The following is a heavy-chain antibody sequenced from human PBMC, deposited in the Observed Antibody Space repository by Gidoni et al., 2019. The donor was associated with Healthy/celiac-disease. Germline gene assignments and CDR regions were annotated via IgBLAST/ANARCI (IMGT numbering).Heavy chain of an antibody. D-gene: IGHD6-13*01. Sequence: QLQLQESGPGLVKPSETLSLTCTVSGGSISSSSYYWGWIRQPPGKGLEWIGSIYYSGSTYYNPSLKSRVTISVDTSKNQFSLKLSSVTAADTAVYYCARDPTRESAAGSGYFDYWGQGTLVTVSS. V-gene: IGHV4-39*02. J-gene: IGHJ4*02. CDR2: IYYSGST. CDR1: GGSISSSSYY. CDR3: ARDPTRESAAGSGYFDY.